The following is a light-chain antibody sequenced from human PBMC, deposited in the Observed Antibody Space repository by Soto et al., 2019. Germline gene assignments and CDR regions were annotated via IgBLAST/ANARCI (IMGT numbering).Light chain of an antibody. Sequence: DIQMTQSPTTLSASVGDRVIITCRASQRMSAWLAWYQQKPGKAPTLLIYDASSLENGVPSIFSGSGSGTDFTLTISSLQPDDFATYYCKQYDTYPWTFGQGTKVEI. CDR1: QRMSAW. V-gene: IGKV1-5*01. CDR2: DAS. CDR3: KQYDTYPWT. J-gene: IGKJ1*01.